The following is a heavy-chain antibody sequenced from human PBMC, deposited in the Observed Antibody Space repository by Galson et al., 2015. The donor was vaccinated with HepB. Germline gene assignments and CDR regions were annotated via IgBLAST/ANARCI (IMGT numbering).Heavy chain of an antibody. J-gene: IGHJ4*02. CDR1: GFIFSSYA. D-gene: IGHD4-23*01. CDR3: ANSDYGGNPEGFDD. V-gene: IGHV3-23*01. CDR2: ISGSGGST. Sequence: SLRLSCAASGFIFSSYAMSWVRQAPGKGLEWVSAISGSGGSTYYADSVKGRFTISRDNSKNTLYLQMNSLRAEDTAVYYCANSDYGGNPEGFDDWGQGTLVTVSS.